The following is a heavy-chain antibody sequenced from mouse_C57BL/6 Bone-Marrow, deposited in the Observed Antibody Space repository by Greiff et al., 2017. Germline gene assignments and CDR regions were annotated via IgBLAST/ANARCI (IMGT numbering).Heavy chain of an antibody. V-gene: IGHV1-81*01. CDR2: IYPRSGNT. J-gene: IGHJ2*01. CDR3: AGWGGY. Sequence: VQLQQSGAELARPGASVKLSCKASGYTFTSYGISWVKQRTGQGLEWIGEIYPRSGNTYYNEKFKGKATLTADKSSSTAYMELRSLTSEDSAVYFCAGWGGYWGQGTTLTVSS. CDR1: GYTFTSYG.